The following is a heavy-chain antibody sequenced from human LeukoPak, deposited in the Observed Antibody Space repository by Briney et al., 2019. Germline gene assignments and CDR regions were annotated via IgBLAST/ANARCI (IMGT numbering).Heavy chain of an antibody. CDR1: GGSISSGDYY. Sequence: PSETLSLTCTVSGGSISSGDYYWSWIRQPPGKGLEWIGYIYYSGSTYYNPSLKSRVTISVDTSKNQFSLELSSVTAADAAVYYCARSTPSLYGDTPSAFDIWGQGTMVTVSS. D-gene: IGHD4-17*01. CDR3: ARSTPSLYGDTPSAFDI. CDR2: IYYSGST. J-gene: IGHJ3*02. V-gene: IGHV4-30-4*01.